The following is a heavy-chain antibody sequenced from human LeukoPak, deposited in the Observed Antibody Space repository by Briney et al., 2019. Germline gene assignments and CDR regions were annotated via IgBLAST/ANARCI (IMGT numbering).Heavy chain of an antibody. V-gene: IGHV4-59*08. Sequence: SETLSLTCTVSGGSISSYYWSWIRQPPGKGLEWIGYIYYSGSINYNPSLKSRVTISVDTSKNQFSLKLSSVTAADTAVYYCARVAHSSGWYDYYYMDVWGKGTTVTVSS. J-gene: IGHJ6*03. CDR2: IYYSGSI. D-gene: IGHD6-19*01. CDR1: GGSISSYY. CDR3: ARVAHSSGWYDYYYMDV.